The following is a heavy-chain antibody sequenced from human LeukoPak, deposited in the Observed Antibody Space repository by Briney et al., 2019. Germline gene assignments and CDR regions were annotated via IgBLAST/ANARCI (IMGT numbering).Heavy chain of an antibody. Sequence: SETLSLTCIVSGRSISPYYWGWIRQPPGKGLEWIGSMYYSSGNTYYNPSLKSRVTISVDTSKNQFSLKLSSVTAADTAVYYCARGRGEGRGIAMVRGVRAPSYNWFDPWGHGTQVTVSS. D-gene: IGHD3-10*01. V-gene: IGHV4-39*07. CDR3: ARGRGEGRGIAMVRGVRAPSYNWFDP. J-gene: IGHJ5*02. CDR2: MYYSSGNT. CDR1: GRSISPYY.